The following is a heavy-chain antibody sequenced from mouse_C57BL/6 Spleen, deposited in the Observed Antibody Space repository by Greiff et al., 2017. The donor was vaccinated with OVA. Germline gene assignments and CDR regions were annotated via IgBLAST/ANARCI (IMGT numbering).Heavy chain of an antibody. J-gene: IGHJ1*03. D-gene: IGHD3-3*01. CDR2: IDPSDSYT. CDR3: AGTSKDFDV. V-gene: IGHV1-50*01. Sequence: QVHVKQSGAELVKPGASVKLSCKASGYTFTSYWMQWVKQRPGQGLEWIGEIDPSDSYTNYNQKFKGKATLTVDTSSSTAYMQLSSLTSEDSAVYYCAGTSKDFDVWGTGTTVTVSS. CDR1: GYTFTSYW.